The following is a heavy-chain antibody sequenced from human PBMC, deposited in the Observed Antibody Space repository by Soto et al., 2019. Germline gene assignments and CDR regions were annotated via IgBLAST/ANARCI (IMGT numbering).Heavy chain of an antibody. V-gene: IGHV1-69*13. CDR3: ARDYYGSGSYDGTYYYYGMDV. CDR1: GGTFSSYA. D-gene: IGHD3-10*01. J-gene: IGHJ6*02. Sequence: SVKVSCKASGGTFSSYAISWVRQAPGQGLEWMGGIIPIFGTANYAQKFQGRVTITADESTSTAYMELSSLRSEDTAVYYCARDYYGSGSYDGTYYYYGMDVWGQGTTVTVSS. CDR2: IIPIFGTA.